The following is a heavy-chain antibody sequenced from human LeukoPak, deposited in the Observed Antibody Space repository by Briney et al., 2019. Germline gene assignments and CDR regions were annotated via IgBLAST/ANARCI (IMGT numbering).Heavy chain of an antibody. CDR3: AREEKGSRWLQLRDTYYFDY. V-gene: IGHV3-23*01. CDR1: GFSLNTYG. J-gene: IGHJ4*02. CDR2: FSGGSGTT. D-gene: IGHD5-24*01. Sequence: PGGSLRLSCEAAGFSLNTYGITWVRQAPGKGLEWVSGFSGGSGTTHYRDSVKGRFTISRDNSKNTLYLQMNSLRAEDTAVYYCAREEKGSRWLQLRDTYYFDYWGQGTLVTVSS.